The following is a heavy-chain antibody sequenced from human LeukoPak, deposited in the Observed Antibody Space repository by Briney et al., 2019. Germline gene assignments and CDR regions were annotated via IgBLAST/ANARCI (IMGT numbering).Heavy chain of an antibody. CDR3: ARQDYPSYAFDI. Sequence: ASVKVSCKASGYSFTGHYMHWVRQAPGQGLEWMGWINPNSGGTNYAQKFQGRVTMTRDTSISTAYMELSRLRSDDTAVYYCARQDYPSYAFDIWGQGTMVTVSS. J-gene: IGHJ3*02. CDR2: INPNSGGT. CDR1: GYSFTGHY. V-gene: IGHV1-2*02. D-gene: IGHD3-16*01.